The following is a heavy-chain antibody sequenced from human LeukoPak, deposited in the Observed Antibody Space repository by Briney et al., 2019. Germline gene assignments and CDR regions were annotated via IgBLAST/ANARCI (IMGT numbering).Heavy chain of an antibody. Sequence: GGSLRLSCAASGLTFSSYWMHWVRQAPGKGLVWVSRISSDGSSTSYADSVKGRFTISRDNAKNTLYLQMNSLRAEDTAVYYCARDESMVRGPYWEYYYYGMDVWGTGTTVTVSS. CDR3: ARDESMVRGPYWEYYYYGMDV. CDR1: GLTFSSYW. D-gene: IGHD3-10*01. CDR2: ISSDGSST. J-gene: IGHJ6*04. V-gene: IGHV3-74*01.